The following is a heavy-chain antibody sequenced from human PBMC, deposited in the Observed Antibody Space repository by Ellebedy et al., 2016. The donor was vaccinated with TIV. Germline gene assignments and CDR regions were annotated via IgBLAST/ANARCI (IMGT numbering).Heavy chain of an antibody. D-gene: IGHD3-3*01. CDR3: TRDFLIGATVYEFYGMDV. CDR2: IYYSGTT. CDR1: GGSMSSYY. J-gene: IGHJ6*02. Sequence: SETLSLTCTVSGGSMSSYYWSWIRQPPGKGLEWIGYIYYSGTTDYNPSLKSRVTISVDTPGSQISLKLSSVTAADTAVYYCTRDFLIGATVYEFYGMDVWGQGTTVTVSS. V-gene: IGHV4-59*12.